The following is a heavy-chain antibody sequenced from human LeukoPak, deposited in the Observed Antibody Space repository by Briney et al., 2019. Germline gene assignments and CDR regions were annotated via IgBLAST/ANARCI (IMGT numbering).Heavy chain of an antibody. J-gene: IGHJ4*02. D-gene: IGHD3-10*01. Sequence: SETLSLTCAVYGGSFSRYYWSWIRQPPGKWLEWIGEINHSGSTNYNPSLKSRVTISVDTSKNQFSLKLSSVTAADTAVYYCARDRYYGSGSYYNPRTGYFDYWGQGTLVTVSS. CDR1: GGSFSRYY. V-gene: IGHV4-34*01. CDR2: INHSGST. CDR3: ARDRYYGSGSYYNPRTGYFDY.